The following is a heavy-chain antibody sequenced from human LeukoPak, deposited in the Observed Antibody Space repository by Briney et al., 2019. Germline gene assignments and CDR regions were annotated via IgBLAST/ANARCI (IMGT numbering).Heavy chain of an antibody. D-gene: IGHD2-2*02. Sequence: SETLSLTCTVSGGSISSGGYYWSWIRQHPGKGPEWIVYIYYSGSTYYNPSLKSRVTISVDTSKNQFSLKLSSVTAADTAVYYCAGGYCSSTSCYSFDYWGQGTLVTVSS. CDR2: IYYSGST. CDR1: GGSISSGGYY. V-gene: IGHV4-31*03. CDR3: AGGYCSSTSCYSFDY. J-gene: IGHJ4*02.